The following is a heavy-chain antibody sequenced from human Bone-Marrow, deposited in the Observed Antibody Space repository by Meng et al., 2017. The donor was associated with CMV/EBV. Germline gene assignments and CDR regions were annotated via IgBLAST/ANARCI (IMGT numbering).Heavy chain of an antibody. J-gene: IGHJ4*02. CDR3: TRVSQWDLLLSDY. D-gene: IGHD1-26*01. CDR1: GFTFSSYG. V-gene: IGHV3-33*01. CDR2: IWYDGSNK. Sequence: GGSLRLSCAASGFTFSSYGMHWVRQAPGKGLEWVAVIWYDGSNKYYADSVKGRFTISRDNAKNSLYLEMSSLRAEDTAVYYCTRVSQWDLLLSDYWGQGTLVTVSP.